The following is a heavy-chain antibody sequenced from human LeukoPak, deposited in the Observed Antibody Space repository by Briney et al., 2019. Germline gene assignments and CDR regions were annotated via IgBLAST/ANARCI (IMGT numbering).Heavy chain of an antibody. V-gene: IGHV3-48*03. CDR2: ISPSHGST. Sequence: SGGSLRLSCAASGFTFSSYEMNWVRQAPGKGLEWVSAISPSHGSTYYADSVKGRFTISRDNAKNLLYLQMDSLRAEDTAVYYCARDLSSGWYGFDYWGQGTLVTVSS. D-gene: IGHD6-19*01. CDR3: ARDLSSGWYGFDY. J-gene: IGHJ4*02. CDR1: GFTFSSYE.